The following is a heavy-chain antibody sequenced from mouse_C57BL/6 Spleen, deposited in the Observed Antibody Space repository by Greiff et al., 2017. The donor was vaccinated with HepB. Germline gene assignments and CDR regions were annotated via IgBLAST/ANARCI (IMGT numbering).Heavy chain of an antibody. Sequence: EVKLMESGGGLVKPGGSLKLSCAASGFTFSDYGMHWVRQAPEKGLEWVAYISSGSSTIYYADTVKGRFTISRDNAKNTLFLQMTSLRSEDTAMYYCARRHYYGSSYFDYWGQGTTLTVSS. D-gene: IGHD1-1*01. V-gene: IGHV5-17*01. CDR2: ISSGSSTI. CDR3: ARRHYYGSSYFDY. J-gene: IGHJ2*01. CDR1: GFTFSDYG.